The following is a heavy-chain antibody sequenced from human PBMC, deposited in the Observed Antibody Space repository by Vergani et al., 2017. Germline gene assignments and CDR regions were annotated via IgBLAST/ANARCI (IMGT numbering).Heavy chain of an antibody. J-gene: IGHJ6*02. V-gene: IGHV4-59*12. D-gene: IGHD5-18*01. Sequence: QVQLQESGPGLVKPSETLSLTCTVSGGSISSYYWSWIRQPPGKGLEWIGYIYYSGSTNYNPSLKSRVTISVDTSKNQFSLKLSSVTAADTAVYYCARDQTAMVTSSLRDYYYYGMDVWGQGTTVTVSS. CDR3: ARDQTAMVTSSLRDYYYYGMDV. CDR1: GGSISSYY. CDR2: IYYSGST.